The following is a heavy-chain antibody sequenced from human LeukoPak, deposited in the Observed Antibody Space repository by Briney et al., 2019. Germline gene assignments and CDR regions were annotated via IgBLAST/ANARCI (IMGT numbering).Heavy chain of an antibody. J-gene: IGHJ6*02. CDR3: ARENSIAPATKNYYYYGMDV. CDR2: ISSSGSTI. CDR1: GFTFSDYY. D-gene: IGHD6-13*01. V-gene: IGHV3-11*04. Sequence: PGGSLRLSCAASGFTFSDYYMSWIRQAPGKGLEWVSYISSSGSTIYYADSVKGRFTISRDNAKNSLYLQMNSLRAEDTAVYYCARENSIAPATKNYYYYGMDVWGQGTTVTVSS.